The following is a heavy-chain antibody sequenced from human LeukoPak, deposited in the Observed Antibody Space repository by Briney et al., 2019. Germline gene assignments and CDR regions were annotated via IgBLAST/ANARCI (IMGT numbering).Heavy chain of an antibody. CDR2: VFNNGGT. V-gene: IGHV4-59*01. CDR1: GGSIGSYH. J-gene: IGHJ4*02. Sequence: SETLSLTCSVSGGSIGSYHWNRIRQPSGKGLEWIGIVFNNGGTKHNPSLKSRVAISVDTSKNQFALKLSSVTAADTAVYYCVASYGGYVLDYWGQGALVIVSS. D-gene: IGHD5-12*01. CDR3: VASYGGYVLDY.